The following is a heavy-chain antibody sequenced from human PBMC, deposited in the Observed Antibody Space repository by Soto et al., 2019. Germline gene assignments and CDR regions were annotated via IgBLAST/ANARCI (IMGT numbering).Heavy chain of an antibody. J-gene: IGHJ4*01. CDR3: SGVMAATLDY. Sequence: SETLSLTCSVSGGSIKNTNYHWGWIRQPPGKGLEWIGTLYYRGATDYNPSLKTRVTISVDTSKNLLSLNLSSVTAADTAVYYCSGVMAATLDYWGQGTLVTVSS. CDR1: GGSIKNTNYH. D-gene: IGHD2-15*01. V-gene: IGHV4-39*01. CDR2: LYYRGAT.